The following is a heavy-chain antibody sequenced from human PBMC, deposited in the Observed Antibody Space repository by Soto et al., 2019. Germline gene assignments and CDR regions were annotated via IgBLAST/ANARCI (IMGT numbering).Heavy chain of an antibody. Sequence: QVQLVQSGAEVKKPGSSVKVSCKASGGTFSSYAISWVRQAPGQGLEWMGGIIPIFGTANYAQKFQGRVTITADESPSTAYMELSSLRSEDTAVYYCARANLKVGATPPGDPWGQGTLVTVSS. CDR2: IIPIFGTA. J-gene: IGHJ5*02. D-gene: IGHD1-26*01. CDR3: ARANLKVGATPPGDP. V-gene: IGHV1-69*12. CDR1: GGTFSSYA.